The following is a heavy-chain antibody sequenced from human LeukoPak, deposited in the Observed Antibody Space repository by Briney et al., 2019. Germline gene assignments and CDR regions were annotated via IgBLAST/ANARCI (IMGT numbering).Heavy chain of an antibody. Sequence: QSGGSLRLSCAASGFIFNNYGLIWDRQAPGKGLEWVSAISNDGGGTQYADFVEGRFTISRDNSKNTLFLQMSSLRAEDTALYYCAKGSSGYFADLWGQGTLVTVSS. CDR1: GFIFNNYG. V-gene: IGHV3-23*01. J-gene: IGHJ5*02. CDR2: ISNDGGGT. D-gene: IGHD3-22*01. CDR3: AKGSSGYFADL.